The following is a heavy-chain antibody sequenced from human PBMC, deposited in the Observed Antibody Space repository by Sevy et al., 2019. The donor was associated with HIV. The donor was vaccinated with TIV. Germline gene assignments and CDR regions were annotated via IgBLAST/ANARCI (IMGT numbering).Heavy chain of an antibody. CDR2: ISAYNGNT. J-gene: IGHJ3*02. D-gene: IGHD3-3*01. CDR3: ARGYYDFWSGYYRRDAFDI. V-gene: IGHV1-18*01. Sequence: ASVKVSCTASGYTFTSYGISWVRQAPGQGLEWMGWISAYNGNTNYAQKLQGRVTLTTDTSTSTAYMELRSLRPDDTAVYYCARGYYDFWSGYYRRDAFDIWGQGTMVTVSS. CDR1: GYTFTSYG.